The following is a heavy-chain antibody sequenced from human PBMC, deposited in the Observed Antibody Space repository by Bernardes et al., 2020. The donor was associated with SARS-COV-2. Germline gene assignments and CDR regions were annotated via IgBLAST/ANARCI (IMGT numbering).Heavy chain of an antibody. V-gene: IGHV5-10-1*01. Sequence: GESLTISCKVSGYSFTTYWNTWVRQMPGTGLEWMGRIDPRDSYTNYSPSFQGHVTISADKSISTAYLQWSSLKASDTGMYYCARGSGSYDYWGQGTLVTVSS. CDR3: ARGSGSYDY. J-gene: IGHJ4*02. CDR2: IDPRDSYT. CDR1: GYSFTTYW. D-gene: IGHD1-26*01.